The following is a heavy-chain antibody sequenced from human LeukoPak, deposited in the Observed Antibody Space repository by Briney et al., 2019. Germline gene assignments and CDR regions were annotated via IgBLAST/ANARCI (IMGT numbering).Heavy chain of an antibody. CDR1: GFTFSSYA. V-gene: IGHV3-30*04. CDR2: ISYDGSNK. J-gene: IGHJ4*02. CDR3: ARDPYYYDSSGYYFGFDY. D-gene: IGHD3-22*01. Sequence: GGSLRLSCAASGFTFSSYAMHWVRQAPGKGLEWVAVISYDGSNKYYADSVKGRFTISRDNAKNSLYLQVNSLRAEDTAVYYCARDPYYYDSSGYYFGFDYWGQGTLVTVSS.